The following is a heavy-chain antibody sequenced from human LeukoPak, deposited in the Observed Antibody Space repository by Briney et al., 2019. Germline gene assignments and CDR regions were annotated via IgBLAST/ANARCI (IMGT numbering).Heavy chain of an antibody. CDR2: ISYDGTNK. Sequence: PGRSLRLSCAVSGFTFSSYGMHWVRQAPGKGLEWMAVISYDGTNKYYADSVKGRFTISRDNSKNTLYLQMNSLRAEDTAVYYCARVNPGDADSGWKWQSTDYWGQGTLVTVSS. CDR1: GFTFSSYG. CDR3: ARVNPGDADSGWKWQSTDY. D-gene: IGHD6-19*01. V-gene: IGHV3-30*03. J-gene: IGHJ4*02.